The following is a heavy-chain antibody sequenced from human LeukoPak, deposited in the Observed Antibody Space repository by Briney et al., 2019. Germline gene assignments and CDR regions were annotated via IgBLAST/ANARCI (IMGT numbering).Heavy chain of an antibody. Sequence: SVNLSFNATGSGGSLSSIYWSWIRPPQGQGRVGMGYTYYSGRTNSNPSLKSRVTISVDTSKNQFSLKLSSVTAADTAVYYCARHPPYYYDSSGYWGNWYFDLWGRGTLVTVSS. D-gene: IGHD3-22*01. CDR2: TYYSGRT. CDR1: GGSLSSIY. CDR3: ARHPPYYYDSSGYWGNWYFDL. J-gene: IGHJ2*01. V-gene: IGHV4-59*08.